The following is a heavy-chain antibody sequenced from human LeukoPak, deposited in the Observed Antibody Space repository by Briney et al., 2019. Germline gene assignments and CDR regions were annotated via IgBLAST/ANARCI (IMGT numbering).Heavy chain of an antibody. CDR3: ARDLAVAENSGYFDY. D-gene: IGHD6-19*01. J-gene: IGHJ4*02. V-gene: IGHV3-30*04. CDR1: GFTFSSYA. Sequence: PGGSLRLSCAASGFTFSSYAMHWVRQAPGKGLEWVAVISFDGSNKYYADSVKGRFTISRDNSKNTLYLQMNSLRAEDTAVYYCARDLAVAENSGYFDYWGQGTLVTVSS. CDR2: ISFDGSNK.